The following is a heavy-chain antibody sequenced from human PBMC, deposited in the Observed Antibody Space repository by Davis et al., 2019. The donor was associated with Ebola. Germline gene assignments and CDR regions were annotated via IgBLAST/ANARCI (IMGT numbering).Heavy chain of an antibody. V-gene: IGHV1-3*01. D-gene: IGHD6-13*01. Sequence: ASVKVSCKASGYTFTSYVLHWVRQAPGQGLEWMGWINPHNNNTNYGQNVQGRVTMTTHTSPSTAYMELSSLRSEDTAVYYCARSVSSTVVGWFDPWGQGTLVTVSS. CDR1: GYTFTSYV. J-gene: IGHJ5*02. CDR3: ARSVSSTVVGWFDP. CDR2: INPHNNNT.